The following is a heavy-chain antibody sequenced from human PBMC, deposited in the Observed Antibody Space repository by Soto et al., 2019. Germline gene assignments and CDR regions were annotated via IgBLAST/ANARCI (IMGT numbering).Heavy chain of an antibody. D-gene: IGHD6-19*01. CDR1: GGTFSSYA. V-gene: IGHV1-69*12. CDR3: ARDAAGQWLGNETEPLDAFDI. CDR2: IIPIFGTA. Sequence: QVQLVQSGAEVKKPGSSVKVSCKASGGTFSSYAISWVRQAPGQGLEWMGGIIPIFGTANYAQKFQGRVTITADETTSTAYRELSSLGSEDTAVYYCARDAAGQWLGNETEPLDAFDIWGQGTMVTVSS. J-gene: IGHJ3*02.